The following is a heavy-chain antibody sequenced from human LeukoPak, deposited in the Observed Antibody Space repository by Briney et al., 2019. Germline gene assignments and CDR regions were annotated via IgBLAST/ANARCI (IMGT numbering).Heavy chain of an antibody. CDR3: AKDGDRGVISINWFDP. CDR1: GFTFSSYA. D-gene: IGHD2/OR15-2a*01. Sequence: GGSLRLSCAASGFTFSSYAMSWVRQAPGKGLEWVSAVSGSGGSTYYADSVKGRFTISRDNSKNTLYLQMNSLRAEDTAVYYCAKDGDRGVISINWFDPWGQRTLVTVSS. J-gene: IGHJ5*02. V-gene: IGHV3-23*01. CDR2: VSGSGGST.